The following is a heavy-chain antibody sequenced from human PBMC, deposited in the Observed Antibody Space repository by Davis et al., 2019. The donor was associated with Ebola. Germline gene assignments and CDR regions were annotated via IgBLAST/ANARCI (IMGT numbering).Heavy chain of an antibody. CDR3: ARDLGATVDNYYYAMDV. Sequence: SETLSLTCAVYGGSFSGYYWSWIRQPPGKGLEWIGEINHSGSTNYNPSLKSRGAISMDTSKNQISLRLSSVTAADTAVYYCARDLGATVDNYYYAMDVWGKGTTVTVSS. D-gene: IGHD1-26*01. V-gene: IGHV4-34*01. CDR2: INHSGST. J-gene: IGHJ6*04. CDR1: GGSFSGYY.